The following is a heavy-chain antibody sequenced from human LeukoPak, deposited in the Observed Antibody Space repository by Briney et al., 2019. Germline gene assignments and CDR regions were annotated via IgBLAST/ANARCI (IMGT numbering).Heavy chain of an antibody. CDR1: GYTFIGYY. J-gene: IGHJ4*02. Sequence: ASVKVSCKASGYTFIGYYIHWVRQAPGQGLEWMGWINPQSGDTNYRKKFQGRVPVTRDTSITTGYMELRRLTSDDTAVYFCARGSEYYFDQWGQGTLVTISS. V-gene: IGHV1-2*02. CDR3: ARGSEYYFDQ. CDR2: INPQSGDT.